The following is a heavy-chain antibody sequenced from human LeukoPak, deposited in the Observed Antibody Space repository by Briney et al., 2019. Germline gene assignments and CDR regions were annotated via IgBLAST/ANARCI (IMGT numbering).Heavy chain of an antibody. CDR2: INPNSGGT. Sequence: ASVKVSCKASGGTFSSYAISWVRQAPGQGLEWMGWINPNSGGTNYAQKFQGRVTMTRDTSISTAYMELSRLRSDDTAVYYCASFEVVPAAIHGGWFDPWGQGTLVTVSS. V-gene: IGHV1-2*02. CDR1: GGTFSSYA. D-gene: IGHD2-2*02. CDR3: ASFEVVPAAIHGGWFDP. J-gene: IGHJ5*02.